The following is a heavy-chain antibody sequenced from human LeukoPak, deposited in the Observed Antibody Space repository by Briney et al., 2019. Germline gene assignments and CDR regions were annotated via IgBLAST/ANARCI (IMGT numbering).Heavy chain of an antibody. V-gene: IGHV1-18*01. CDR3: ARTTVTTSPHNWVDP. Sequence: VASVKVSCKASGYTFTSYGISWVRQAPGGGLEWMGWISAYNGNTNYAQKLQGRVTMTTDTSTSTAYMELRSLRSDDTAVYYCARTTVTTSPHNWVDPWGQGTLVTVSS. J-gene: IGHJ5*02. CDR2: ISAYNGNT. CDR1: GYTFTSYG. D-gene: IGHD4-17*01.